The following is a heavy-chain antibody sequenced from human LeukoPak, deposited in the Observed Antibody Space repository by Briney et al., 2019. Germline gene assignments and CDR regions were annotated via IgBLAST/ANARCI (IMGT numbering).Heavy chain of an antibody. CDR3: ARQNSSSWSPFDY. Sequence: PSGTLSLTCAVSAGSFSSSNCWSWVRQPPGKGLEWIGEIYHSGNTNYNPSLKSRVTVPVDKSKNQFSLKLSSVTAADTAVYYCARQNSSSWSPFDYWGQGTLVTVSS. D-gene: IGHD6-13*01. CDR1: AGSFSSSNC. J-gene: IGHJ4*02. CDR2: IYHSGNT. V-gene: IGHV4-4*02.